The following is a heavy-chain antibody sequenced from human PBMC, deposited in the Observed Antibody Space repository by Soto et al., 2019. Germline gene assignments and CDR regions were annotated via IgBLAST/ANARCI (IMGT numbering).Heavy chain of an antibody. D-gene: IGHD6-19*01. V-gene: IGHV3-21*01. Sequence: GGSLRLSCAASGFTFSSYSMNWVRQAPGKGLEWVSSISSSSSSYIYYADSVKGRFTISRDNAKNSLYLQMNSLRAEDTAVYYCARDGGSYSSGWYVVYWGQGTLVTVSS. CDR1: GFTFSSYS. CDR2: ISSSSSSYI. CDR3: ARDGGSYSSGWYVVY. J-gene: IGHJ4*02.